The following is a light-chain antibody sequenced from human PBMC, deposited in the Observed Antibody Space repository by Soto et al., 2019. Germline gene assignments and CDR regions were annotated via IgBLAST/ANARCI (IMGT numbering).Light chain of an antibody. V-gene: IGLV1-44*01. CDR3: AAWDDSLNGYV. J-gene: IGLJ1*01. CDR2: RNN. CDR1: ISNIGSNT. Sequence: QSALTQPPSASGTPGQRVTISCSGSISNIGSNTVNWYQQLPGTAPKLLIYRNNQRPSGVPDRFSGSKSGTSASLAIRGLQSEDEADYYCAAWDDSLNGYVFGTGTKVTVL.